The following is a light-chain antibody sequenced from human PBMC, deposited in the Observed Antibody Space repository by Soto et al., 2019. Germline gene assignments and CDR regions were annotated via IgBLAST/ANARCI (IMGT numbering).Light chain of an antibody. CDR2: AAS. J-gene: IGKJ3*01. Sequence: EIVLTQSPGTLPLSPGERATLSCRASQSLSNNYLAWYHQKPGQAPRLLIYAASSRATDIPDRFSGSGSGTDFTLTISRLEPEDFAVYYCQVYGGSRTFGPGTKVDIK. CDR1: QSLSNNY. CDR3: QVYGGSRT. V-gene: IGKV3-20*01.